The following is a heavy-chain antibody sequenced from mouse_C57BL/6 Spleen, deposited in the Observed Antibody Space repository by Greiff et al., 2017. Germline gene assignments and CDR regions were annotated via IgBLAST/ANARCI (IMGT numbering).Heavy chain of an antibody. CDR3: ARKRVTTVVATDYAMDY. J-gene: IGHJ4*01. CDR1: GYSFTGYY. V-gene: IGHV1-42*01. CDR2: INPSTGGT. Sequence: VHVKQSGPELVKPGASVKISCKASGYSFTGYYMNWVKQSPEKSLEWIGEINPSTGGTTYNQKFKAKATLTVDKSSSTAYMQLKSLTSEDSAVYYCARKRVTTVVATDYAMDYWGQGTSVTVSS. D-gene: IGHD1-1*01.